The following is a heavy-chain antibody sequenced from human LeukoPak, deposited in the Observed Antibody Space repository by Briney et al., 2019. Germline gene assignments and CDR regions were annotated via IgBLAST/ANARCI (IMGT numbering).Heavy chain of an antibody. CDR1: GFSFSSYA. CDR2: IKQDGSEK. V-gene: IGHV3-7*01. D-gene: IGHD5-18*01. J-gene: IGHJ4*02. Sequence: PGGSLRLSCAASGFSFSSYAMSWVRQAPGKGLEWVANIKQDGSEKYYVDSVKGRFTISRDNAKNSLYLQMNSLRAEDTAVYYCARERVEWGYSYDYWGQGTLVTVSS. CDR3: ARERVEWGYSYDY.